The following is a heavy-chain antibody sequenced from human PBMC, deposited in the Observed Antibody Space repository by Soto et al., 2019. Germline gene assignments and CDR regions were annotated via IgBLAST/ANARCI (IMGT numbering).Heavy chain of an antibody. V-gene: IGHV3-21*01. CDR2: ISSSSSYI. D-gene: IGHD2-15*01. J-gene: IGHJ6*02. Sequence: EVQLVESGGGLVKPGGSLRLSCAASGFTFSSFSMNWVRQSPGKGLECVSSISSSSSYIYYADSVKGRFTISRDNAKNSLYLQMNSLRAEDTAVYYCARGEDIVVLDYYGMDVWGQGTTVTVSS. CDR1: GFTFSSFS. CDR3: ARGEDIVVLDYYGMDV.